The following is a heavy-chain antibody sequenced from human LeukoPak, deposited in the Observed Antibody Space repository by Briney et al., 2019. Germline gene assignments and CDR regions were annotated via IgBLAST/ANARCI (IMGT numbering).Heavy chain of an antibody. D-gene: IGHD6-13*01. V-gene: IGHV1-2*02. CDR1: GYTFTGYY. CDR3: ARDWSSWRAGPPGSASY. J-gene: IGHJ4*02. Sequence: GASVKVSCKASGYTFTGYYMRWVRQAPGQGLEWMGWINPNSGGTNYAQKFQGRVTMTRDTSISTAYMELSRLRSDDTAVYYCARDWSSWRAGPPGSASYWGQGTLVTVSS. CDR2: INPNSGGT.